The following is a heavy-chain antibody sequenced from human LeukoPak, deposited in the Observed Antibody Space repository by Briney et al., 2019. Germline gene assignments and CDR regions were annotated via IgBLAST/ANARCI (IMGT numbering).Heavy chain of an antibody. D-gene: IGHD6-19*01. J-gene: IGHJ4*02. Sequence: PGGSLRLSCAASGFTFSSYAMSWVRQAPGKGLEWVSAISGSGGSTYYADSVKGRFTISRGNSKNTLYLQMNSLRAEDTAVYYCAKDPPAGGWRPEFNWGQGTLVTVSS. CDR2: ISGSGGST. CDR3: AKDPPAGGWRPEFN. V-gene: IGHV3-23*01. CDR1: GFTFSSYA.